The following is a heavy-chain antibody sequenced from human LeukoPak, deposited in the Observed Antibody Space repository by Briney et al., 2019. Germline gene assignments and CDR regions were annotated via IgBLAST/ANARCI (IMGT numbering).Heavy chain of an antibody. V-gene: IGHV3-23*01. D-gene: IGHD6-13*01. CDR2: ISGIGGST. Sequence: GGSLRLSCAASGFTFSSYAMSWVRQAPGKGLEWVSAISGIGGSTNYADSVKGRFTISRDNSKNTLYLQKNSLRAEDTAVYYCAKDRWFRAAGYFDYWGQGTLVTVSS. CDR3: AKDRWFRAAGYFDY. CDR1: GFTFSSYA. J-gene: IGHJ4*02.